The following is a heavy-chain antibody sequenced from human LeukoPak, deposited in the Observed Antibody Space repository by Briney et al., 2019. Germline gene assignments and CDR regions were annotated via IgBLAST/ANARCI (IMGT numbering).Heavy chain of an antibody. CDR2: INTNTGNP. J-gene: IGHJ4*02. CDR1: GYTFTSYA. V-gene: IGHV7-4-1*02. D-gene: IGHD5-18*01. Sequence: ASVKVSCKTSGYTFTSYAISWVRQAPGQGLEWMGWINTNTGNPTYAQGFTGRYAFSLDTSVSTAYPQISGLQADDTAVYYCGRDPKLGIRGYTYGYIDYWGQGTLVTVSS. CDR3: GRDPKLGIRGYTYGYIDY.